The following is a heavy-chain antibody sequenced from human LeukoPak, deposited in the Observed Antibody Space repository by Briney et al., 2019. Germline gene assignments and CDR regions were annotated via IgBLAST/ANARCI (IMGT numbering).Heavy chain of an antibody. CDR2: ITPNSGNT. J-gene: IGHJ4*02. CDR1: IYTLSRYD. V-gene: IGHV1-8*01. Sequence: GSPKVSCKRYIYTLSRYDINWVRHTPEQGLERMGWITPNSGNTVYAPKFKGRFTMTRDTSISTAYMELRGLRSEDTAVYYCARLSQTPDYYGSGGYFYLGYGGQGTRVTVS. D-gene: IGHD3-22*01. CDR3: ARLSQTPDYYGSGGYFYLGY.